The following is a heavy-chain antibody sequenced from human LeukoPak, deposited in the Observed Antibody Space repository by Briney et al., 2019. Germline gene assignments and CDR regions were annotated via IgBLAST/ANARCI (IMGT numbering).Heavy chain of an antibody. V-gene: IGHV3-21*01. Sequence: GGSLRLSCAASGFTFSSYSMNWVRQAPGKGLEWVSSISSSSSYIYYADSVKGRFTISRDNAKNSLYLQMNSLRAEDTAVYYCETGGITIFFPDYWGQGTLVTVSS. J-gene: IGHJ4*02. CDR2: ISSSSSYI. CDR3: ETGGITIFFPDY. D-gene: IGHD3-9*01. CDR1: GFTFSSYS.